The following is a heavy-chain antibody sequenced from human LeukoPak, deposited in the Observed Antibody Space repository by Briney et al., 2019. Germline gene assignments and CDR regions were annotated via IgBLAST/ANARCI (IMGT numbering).Heavy chain of an antibody. V-gene: IGHV4-34*01. CDR3: ARVRKVGDGFGYFDY. D-gene: IGHD5-24*01. CDR1: GGSFSGYY. CDR2: INHSGST. Sequence: PSETLSLTCAVYGGSFSGYYWSWIRQPPGKGLEWIGEINHSGSTNYNPSLKSRVTISVDTSKNQFSLKLSSVTAADTAVYYCARVRKVGDGFGYFDYWGQGTLVTVSS. J-gene: IGHJ4*02.